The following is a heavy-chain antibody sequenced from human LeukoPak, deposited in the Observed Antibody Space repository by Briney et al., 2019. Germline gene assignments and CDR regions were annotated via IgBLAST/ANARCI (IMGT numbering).Heavy chain of an antibody. CDR2: ISFDGGNK. Sequence: GGSLRLSCAASGLTFSTYTMYWVRQAPGKGLEWVAVISFDGGNKYYADSVKGRFTISRDNSENTLYLQMNSLTAEDTAVYYCARDANHFDYWGRGTLVTVSS. V-gene: IGHV3-30*04. J-gene: IGHJ4*02. CDR3: ARDANHFDY. CDR1: GLTFSTYT.